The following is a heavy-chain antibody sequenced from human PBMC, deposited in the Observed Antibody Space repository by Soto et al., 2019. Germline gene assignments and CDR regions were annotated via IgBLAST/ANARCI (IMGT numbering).Heavy chain of an antibody. CDR1: GYTFTAYG. V-gene: IGHV1-18*01. CDR2: VGTANANT. J-gene: IGHJ4*02. Sequence: QVQLVQSGPEVTMPGASVKVSCKTSGYTFTAYGLAWLRQAPGQRPEWLGWVGTANANTNYAEKFQVRVTMTSDRSTTTTHMELRSLRSDDTAAYSCARELNTDPTAYYSFAYWGQGTLVTVSS. CDR3: ARELNTDPTAYYSFAY. D-gene: IGHD3-9*01.